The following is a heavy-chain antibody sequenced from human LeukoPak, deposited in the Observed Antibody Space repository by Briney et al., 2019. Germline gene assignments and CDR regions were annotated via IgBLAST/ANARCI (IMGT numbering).Heavy chain of an antibody. CDR2: INQDGSEK. V-gene: IGHV3-7*02. CDR1: GFALSSYW. J-gene: IGHJ4*02. CDR3: ASSRN. Sequence: VGSLRLSCAASGFALSSYWMSWVPQGPGKGLEWVANINQDGSEKYYVDSVKGRFTISRDNAKNSLYLQMNSLKDEDTSVYYCASSRNWGQGTLVTVSS.